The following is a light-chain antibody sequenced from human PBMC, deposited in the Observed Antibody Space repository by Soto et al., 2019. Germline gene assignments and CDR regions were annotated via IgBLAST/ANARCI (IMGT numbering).Light chain of an antibody. CDR2: AAS. J-gene: IGKJ1*01. Sequence: DIQMTQSPSSLSASVGARVTTTCRASQSISSYLNWYQQKLGKAPKLLIYAASSLQSGVPSRFSGSGSGTDFTLTISSLQPEDFATYYCQQSYSTPWTFGQGTKVDIK. CDR1: QSISSY. V-gene: IGKV1-39*01. CDR3: QQSYSTPWT.